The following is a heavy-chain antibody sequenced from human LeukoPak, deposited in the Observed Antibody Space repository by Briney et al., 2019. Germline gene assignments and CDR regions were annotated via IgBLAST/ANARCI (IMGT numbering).Heavy chain of an antibody. J-gene: IGHJ4*02. V-gene: IGHV1-46*01. Sequence: GASVKVSCKASGYTFTGYYMHWVRQAPGQGLEWMGIINPSGGSTSYAQKFQGRVTMTRDTSTSTVYMELSSLRSEDTAVYYCARDATSIAARPSSFDYWGQGTLVTVSS. D-gene: IGHD6-6*01. CDR3: ARDATSIAARPSSFDY. CDR1: GYTFTGYY. CDR2: INPSGGST.